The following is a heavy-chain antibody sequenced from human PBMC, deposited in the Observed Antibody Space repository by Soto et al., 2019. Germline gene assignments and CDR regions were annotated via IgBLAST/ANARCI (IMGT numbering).Heavy chain of an antibody. CDR3: ARDQAMVDAFDI. V-gene: IGHV1-46*01. CDR1: GYTFTSYY. J-gene: IGHJ3*02. CDR2: INPSGGST. D-gene: IGHD5-18*01. Sequence: QVQLVQSGAEVKKPGASVKVSCKASGYTFTSYYMHWVRQAPGQGLEWMGIINPSGGSTGYAQKFQGGVTMTRDTSASTVYMELSSLRSEDTAVYYCARDQAMVDAFDIWGQGTMVTVSS.